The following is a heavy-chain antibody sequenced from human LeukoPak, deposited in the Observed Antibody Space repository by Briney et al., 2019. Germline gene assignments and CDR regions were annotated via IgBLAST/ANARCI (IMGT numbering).Heavy chain of an antibody. D-gene: IGHD5-18*01. Sequence: ASVKVSCKASGYTFTDYYIHWVRQAPGHGLEWMGWVNPHSGGTNFAQRFRGRVTMTRDTSVTTAYMEVDRLEYDDTAVYYCARDFRAAMVSDWFDPWGQGTLVTVSS. V-gene: IGHV1-2*02. CDR3: ARDFRAAMVSDWFDP. CDR2: VNPHSGGT. CDR1: GYTFTDYY. J-gene: IGHJ5*02.